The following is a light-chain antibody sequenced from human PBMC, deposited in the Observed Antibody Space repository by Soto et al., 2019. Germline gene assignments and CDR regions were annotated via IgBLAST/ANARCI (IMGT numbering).Light chain of an antibody. V-gene: IGKV1-9*01. CDR2: AAS. CDR1: QVISTS. CDR3: QQLFDSRIP. Sequence: ESVTITCRASQVISTSLAWYQVKPGKAPKLLIYAASTLESGVPSRFSATVSGTEFSLTITSLQPEDVATYYCQQLFDSRIPFADGTRLEIK. J-gene: IGKJ5*01.